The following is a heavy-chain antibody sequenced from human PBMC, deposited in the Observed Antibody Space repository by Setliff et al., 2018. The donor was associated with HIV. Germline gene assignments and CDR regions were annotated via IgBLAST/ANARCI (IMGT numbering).Heavy chain of an antibody. CDR1: GGSVGSGSYY. V-gene: IGHV4-61*01. J-gene: IGHJ4*02. Sequence: PSETLSLTCTVSGGSVGSGSYYWSWVRQPPGKGLEWIGYIYYTGSTNYNPSLKSRLTISVHTSKNQFSLKLRSVTAADTAVYYCARDPPGYGDSNDYWGQGTLVTVSS. CDR3: ARDPPGYGDSNDY. CDR2: IYYTGST. D-gene: IGHD4-17*01.